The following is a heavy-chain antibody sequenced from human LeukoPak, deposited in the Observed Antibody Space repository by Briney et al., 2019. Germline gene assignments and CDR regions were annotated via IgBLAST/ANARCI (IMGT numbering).Heavy chain of an antibody. J-gene: IGHJ4*02. CDR1: GYSISSGYY. V-gene: IGHV4-38-2*01. Sequence: PSETLSLTCAVSGYSISSGYYWGWIRQPPGKGLEWIGSIYHSGSTHYNPSLKSRVTISVDTSKNQFSLKLSSVTAADTAVYYCARRGYSGYEFFDYWGQGTLVTVSS. CDR3: ARRGYSGYEFFDY. CDR2: IYHSGST. D-gene: IGHD5-12*01.